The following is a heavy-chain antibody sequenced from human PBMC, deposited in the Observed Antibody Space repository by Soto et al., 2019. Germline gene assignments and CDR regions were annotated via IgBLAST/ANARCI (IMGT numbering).Heavy chain of an antibody. CDR2: IYYSGST. CDR3: ARSKQLASGFDY. CDR1: GGSISSGGYY. V-gene: IGHV4-31*03. D-gene: IGHD6-6*01. J-gene: IGHJ4*02. Sequence: SETLSLTCTVSGGSISSGGYYWSWIRQHLGKGLEWIGYIYYSGSTYYNPSLKSRVTISVDTSKNQFSLKLSSVTAADTAVYYCARSKQLASGFDYWGQGTLVTVSS.